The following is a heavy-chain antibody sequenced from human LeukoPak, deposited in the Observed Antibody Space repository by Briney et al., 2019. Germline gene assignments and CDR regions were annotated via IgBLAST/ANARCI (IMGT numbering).Heavy chain of an antibody. CDR2: LYSGGNT. CDR3: ARGNGFDY. Sequence: GGSLRLSCVASGFIVSGNYMSWVRQAPGKGLECVSVLYSGGNTYYADSVKGRFTISRSNSKNTLYLQMNNLRAEDTAVYYCARGNGFDYWGQGTLVTVSS. V-gene: IGHV3-53*01. J-gene: IGHJ4*02. CDR1: GFIVSGNY.